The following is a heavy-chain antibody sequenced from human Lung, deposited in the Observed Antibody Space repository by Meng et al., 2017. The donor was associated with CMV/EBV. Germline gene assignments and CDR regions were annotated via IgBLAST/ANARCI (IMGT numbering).Heavy chain of an antibody. CDR3: AKAYSGSWYREYYDY. CDR1: GFTFSSFA. D-gene: IGHD6-13*01. J-gene: IGHJ4*02. V-gene: IGHV3-23*01. Sequence: GGSXRLXXAASGFTFSSFAMSWVRQAPGKGLEWDSAITASGGSTYYADSVKGRFTISRDNSKNTLYQQMNSLRAEDTAVYYCAKAYSGSWYREYYDYWGQGXLVTVSS. CDR2: ITASGGST.